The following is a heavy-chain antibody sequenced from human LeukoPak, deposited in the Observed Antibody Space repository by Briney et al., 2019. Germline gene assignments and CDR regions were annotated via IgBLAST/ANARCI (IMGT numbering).Heavy chain of an antibody. Sequence: SETLSLTCTVSGGSVSSGSYYWSWIRQPPGKGLVWIGYIYYSGSTNYNPSLKSRVTISVDTSKNQFSLKLSSVTAADTAVYYCARDGGAVVVPAAMGFDYGDYRPRYYGMDVWGQGTTVTVSS. CDR1: GGSVSSGSYY. V-gene: IGHV4-61*01. J-gene: IGHJ6*02. CDR2: IYYSGST. CDR3: ARDGGAVVVPAAMGFDYGDYRPRYYGMDV. D-gene: IGHD2-2*01.